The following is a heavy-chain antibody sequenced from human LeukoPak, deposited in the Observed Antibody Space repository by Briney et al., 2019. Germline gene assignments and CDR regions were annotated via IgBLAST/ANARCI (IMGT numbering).Heavy chain of an antibody. V-gene: IGHV4-38-2*02. CDR3: ASGPYLPLWFGELLWGTLFDY. D-gene: IGHD3-10*01. CDR1: GYSISSGYY. CDR2: IYHSGST. J-gene: IGHJ4*02. Sequence: SETLSLTCTVSGYSISSGYYWGWIRPPPGKGLEWIGSIYHSGSTYYNPSLKSRVTISVDTSKNQFSLKLSSVTAADTAVYYCASGPYLPLWFGELLWGTLFDYWGQGTLVTVSS.